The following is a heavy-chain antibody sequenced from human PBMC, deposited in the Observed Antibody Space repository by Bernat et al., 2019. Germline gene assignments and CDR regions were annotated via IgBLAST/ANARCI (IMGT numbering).Heavy chain of an antibody. Sequence: QVQLVESGGGVVQPGRSLRLSCAASGFTFSSYAMHWVRQAPGKGLEWVAVISYDGSKEYYTDSVKGRFTISRDNSRTTVYLQMNSLRVEDTAVYYCAGEDGNHFDYWGRGTLVTVSS. V-gene: IGHV3-30*04. D-gene: IGHD4-23*01. CDR3: AGEDGNHFDY. CDR2: ISYDGSKE. J-gene: IGHJ4*02. CDR1: GFTFSSYA.